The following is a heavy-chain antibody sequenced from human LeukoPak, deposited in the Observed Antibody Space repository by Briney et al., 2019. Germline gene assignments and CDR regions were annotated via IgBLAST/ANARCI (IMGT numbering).Heavy chain of an antibody. CDR1: GGTFSSYA. Sequence: ASVKVSCKASGGTFSSYAISWVRQAPGQGLEWMGGIIPIFGTANYAQKFQGRVTITADKSTGTAYMELSSLRSEDTAVYYCARSSVVTAMVHLEYWGQGTLVTVSS. CDR2: IIPIFGTA. D-gene: IGHD2-21*02. CDR3: ARSSVVTAMVHLEY. J-gene: IGHJ4*02. V-gene: IGHV1-69*06.